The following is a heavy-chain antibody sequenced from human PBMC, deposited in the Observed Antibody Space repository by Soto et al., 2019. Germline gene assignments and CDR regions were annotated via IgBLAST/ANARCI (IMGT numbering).Heavy chain of an antibody. CDR1: GYTFTYRY. CDR2: ITPFNGNT. Sequence: QMQLVQSGAEVKKTGSSVKVSCKASGYTFTYRYLHWVRQAAGQALEWMGWITPFNGNTNYAQKFQDRVTITRDRSMSTAYMELSSLRSEDTAMYYCTGVTTLAAFDIWGQGTMVTVSS. D-gene: IGHD4-17*01. V-gene: IGHV1-45*02. CDR3: TGVTTLAAFDI. J-gene: IGHJ3*02.